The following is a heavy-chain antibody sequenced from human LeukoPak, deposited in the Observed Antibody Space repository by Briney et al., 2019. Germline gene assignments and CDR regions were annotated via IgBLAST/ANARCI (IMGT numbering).Heavy chain of an antibody. CDR3: ARESPSMVRGNWYYGMGV. V-gene: IGHV1-18*01. CDR2: ISAYNGNT. D-gene: IGHD3-10*01. CDR1: GYTFTSYG. J-gene: IGHJ6*02. Sequence: ASVKVSCKASGYTFTSYGISWVRQAPGQGLEWMGWISAYNGNTNYAQKLQGRVTMTTDTSTSTAYMELRSLRSDDTAVYYCARESPSMVRGNWYYGMGVWGQGTTVTVSS.